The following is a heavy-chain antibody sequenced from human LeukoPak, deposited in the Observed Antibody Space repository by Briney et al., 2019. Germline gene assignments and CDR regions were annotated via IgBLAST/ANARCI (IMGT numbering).Heavy chain of an antibody. CDR3: ARDGYSYGLDY. D-gene: IGHD5-18*01. J-gene: IGHJ4*02. CDR1: GGSISSYY. V-gene: IGHV4-59*01. CDR2: IYYSGST. Sequence: TSETPSLTCTVSGGSISSYYWSWIRQPPGKGLEWIGYIYYSGSTNYNPSLKSRVTISVDTSKNQFSLKLSSVTAADTAVYYCARDGYSYGLDYWGQGTLVTVSS.